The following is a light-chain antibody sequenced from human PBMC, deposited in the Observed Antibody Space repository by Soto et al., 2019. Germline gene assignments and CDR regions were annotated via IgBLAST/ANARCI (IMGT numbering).Light chain of an antibody. J-gene: IGLJ1*01. CDR2: EVS. CDR3: SSYTSSSTPYV. Sequence: QSALTPPASVYGSPGQSITISCTGTSSDVGGYNYVSWYQQHPGKAPKLMIYEVSNRPSGVSNRFSGSKSGNTASLTISGLQAEDEADYYCSSYTSSSTPYVFGTGTKLTVL. V-gene: IGLV2-14*01. CDR1: SSDVGGYNY.